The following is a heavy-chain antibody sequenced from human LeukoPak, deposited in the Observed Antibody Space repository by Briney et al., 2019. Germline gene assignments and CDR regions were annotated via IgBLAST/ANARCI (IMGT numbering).Heavy chain of an antibody. J-gene: IGHJ5*02. V-gene: IGHV1-18*01. Sequence: ASVKVSCKASGYTFTSYGISWVRQASGQGLEWRGWISAYNGNTNYAQKLQGRVTMTTDTSTSTAYMELRSLRSDDTAVYYCARQTTVTLDWFDPWGQGTLVTVSS. CDR2: ISAYNGNT. D-gene: IGHD4-17*01. CDR3: ARQTTVTLDWFDP. CDR1: GYTFTSYG.